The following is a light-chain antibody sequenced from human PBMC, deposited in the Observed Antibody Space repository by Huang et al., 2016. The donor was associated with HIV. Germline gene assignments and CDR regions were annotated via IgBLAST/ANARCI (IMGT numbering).Light chain of an antibody. CDR1: HSILDPSNGQHY. Sequence: EIVMTQSPDYLPMSLGARSTIRCRSSHSILDPSNGQHYLAWDQQKPGQPPQLLSDWASTRAPGVSQRFSGGGSGTDFTLTISGLQAEDVAIYFCQQYLRSPRTFGPGTRVDV. J-gene: IGKJ3*01. CDR2: WAS. CDR3: QQYLRSPRT. V-gene: IGKV4-1*01.